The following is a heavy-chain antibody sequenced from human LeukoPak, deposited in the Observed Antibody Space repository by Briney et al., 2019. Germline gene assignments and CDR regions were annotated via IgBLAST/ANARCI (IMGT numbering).Heavy chain of an antibody. CDR1: GVSISSGSYD. Sequence: PSQTLSLTCTVSGVSISSGSYDWSWIRQPAGKGLEWIGRIYTSGSTNYNPSLKSRVTISVDTSKNQFSLKLSSVTAADTAVYYCARAPSKAHCSSTSCYLSYAFDIWGQGTMVTVSS. D-gene: IGHD2-2*01. CDR3: ARAPSKAHCSSTSCYLSYAFDI. J-gene: IGHJ3*02. V-gene: IGHV4-61*02. CDR2: IYTSGST.